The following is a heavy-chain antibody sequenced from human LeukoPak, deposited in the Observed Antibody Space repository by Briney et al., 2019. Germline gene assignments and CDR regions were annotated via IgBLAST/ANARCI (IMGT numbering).Heavy chain of an antibody. J-gene: IGHJ4*02. CDR1: GYTFTGYY. Sequence: GASVKVSCKASGYTFTGYYMHWVRQAPGQGLEWMGWINPNSGGTNYAQKFQGRVTMTRDTSISTAYMELSRLRSDDTAVYYYARLRPQTYYDFWSGPYSADYWGQGTLVTVSS. CDR3: ARLRPQTYYDFWSGPYSADY. D-gene: IGHD3-3*01. V-gene: IGHV1-2*02. CDR2: INPNSGGT.